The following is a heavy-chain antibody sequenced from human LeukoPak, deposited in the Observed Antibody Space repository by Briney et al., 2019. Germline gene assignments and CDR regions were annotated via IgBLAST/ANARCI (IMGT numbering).Heavy chain of an antibody. CDR2: IYYSGST. Sequence: PSETLSLTCTVSGGSISSSGYYWGWIRQPPGKGLEWIGSIYYSGSTYYNPSLKSRVIISIDTSKNQFSLMVSSVTAADTAVYYCARVSATPSITIFGVITPGYMDVWGKGTTVTVSS. CDR1: GGSISSSGYY. CDR3: ARVSATPSITIFGVITPGYMDV. D-gene: IGHD3-3*01. J-gene: IGHJ6*03. V-gene: IGHV4-39*07.